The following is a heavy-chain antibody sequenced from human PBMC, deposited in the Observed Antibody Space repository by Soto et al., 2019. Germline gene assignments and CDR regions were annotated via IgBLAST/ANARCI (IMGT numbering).Heavy chain of an antibody. Sequence: QVQLVESGGGVVQPGRSLRLSCAASGFTFSSCGMHWVRQAPGKGLEWVAVIWYDGSNKYYADSVKGRFTISRDNSKNTLYLQMNSLRAEDTAVYYCARERVFGVVITKAHFDYWGQGTLVTVSS. J-gene: IGHJ4*02. CDR1: GFTFSSCG. D-gene: IGHD3-3*01. CDR3: ARERVFGVVITKAHFDY. V-gene: IGHV3-33*01. CDR2: IWYDGSNK.